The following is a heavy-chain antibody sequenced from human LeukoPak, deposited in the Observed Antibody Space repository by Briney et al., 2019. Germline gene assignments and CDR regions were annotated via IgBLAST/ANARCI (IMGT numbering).Heavy chain of an antibody. CDR3: ARGRKWEPYGMDV. Sequence: GASVKVSCKASGYTFTGYYMHWGRQAPGQGLEWMGWINPNSGGTNYAQKFQGRVTMTRDTSISTAYMELSRLRSDDTAVYYCARGRKWEPYGMDVWGQGTTVTVSS. D-gene: IGHD1-26*01. J-gene: IGHJ6*02. CDR2: INPNSGGT. V-gene: IGHV1-2*02. CDR1: GYTFTGYY.